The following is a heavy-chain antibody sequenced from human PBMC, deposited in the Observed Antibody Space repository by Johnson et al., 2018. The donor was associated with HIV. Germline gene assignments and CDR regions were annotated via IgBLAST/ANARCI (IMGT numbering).Heavy chain of an antibody. Sequence: VQLVESGGGLVQPGGSLRLSCAASGFTVSSNYMSWVRQAPGKGLEWVGRIKSKTDGGTTDYAAPVKGRFTIPRDDSKNTQYLQMNSLYLQMNRLRAEDTAVYYCARDSTPWGGDYVGYGFDIWGQGTKVSVSS. CDR3: ARDSTPWGGDYVGYGFDI. CDR1: GFTVSSNY. J-gene: IGHJ3*02. CDR2: IKSKTDGGTT. D-gene: IGHD4-17*01. V-gene: IGHV3-15*01.